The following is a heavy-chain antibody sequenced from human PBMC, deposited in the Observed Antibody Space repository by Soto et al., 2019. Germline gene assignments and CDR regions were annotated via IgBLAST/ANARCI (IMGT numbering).Heavy chain of an antibody. D-gene: IGHD4-17*01. J-gene: IGHJ4*02. V-gene: IGHV4-61*01. CDR3: ARGATVTQYDY. CDR1: GVSVSSGSFY. Sequence: QVQLQESGPGLVKPSETLSLTCTVSGVSVSSGSFYWAWIRQPPGKGLEWIGFISYSGTTNNNPSLKSRVTMSVDTSRSQISLMVRSLTAADTALYYCARGATVTQYDYWGQGTLVTVSS. CDR2: ISYSGTT.